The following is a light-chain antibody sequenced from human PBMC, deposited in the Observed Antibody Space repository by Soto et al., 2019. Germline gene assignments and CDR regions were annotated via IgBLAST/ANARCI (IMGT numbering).Light chain of an antibody. CDR2: GAS. J-gene: IGKJ1*01. Sequence: EIVLTQSPGILSLSPGERATLSYRASQSVSNRYLAWYRQKPGQAPRLLIYGASSRATGIPDRFSGSGSGTDFTLTISRLEPEEFAVYDCQQYGSSSWTFGQGTKVDIK. V-gene: IGKV3-20*01. CDR1: QSVSNRY. CDR3: QQYGSSSWT.